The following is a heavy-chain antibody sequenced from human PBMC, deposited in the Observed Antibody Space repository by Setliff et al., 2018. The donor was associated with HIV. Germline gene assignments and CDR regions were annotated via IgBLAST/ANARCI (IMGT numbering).Heavy chain of an antibody. CDR1: GFSLSTSGMR. V-gene: IGHV4-4*02. CDR2: INHSGST. J-gene: IGHJ4*02. D-gene: IGHD3-10*01. Sequence: SGPTLVNPTQTLTLTCTFSGFSLSTSGMRVSWIRQPPGKGLEWIGEINHSGSTNYNPSLKSRVTISVDTSKNQFSLKLSSVTAADTAVYYCARGRLYGVVDYWGQGTLVTVSS. CDR3: ARGRLYGVVDY.